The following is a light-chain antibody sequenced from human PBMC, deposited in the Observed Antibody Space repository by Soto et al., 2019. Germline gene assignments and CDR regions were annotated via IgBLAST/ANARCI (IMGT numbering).Light chain of an antibody. Sequence: EIVFTQSPGTLSLSPGERATLSCRASQNVASSYLAWYQQKPGQAPRLLIYGSSIRGAGIPDRFSGSGSGTDFTLTISRLDPEDFAVYFCQQYGSSPRTFGQGTKVDIK. CDR1: QNVASSY. CDR2: GSS. J-gene: IGKJ1*01. CDR3: QQYGSSPRT. V-gene: IGKV3-20*01.